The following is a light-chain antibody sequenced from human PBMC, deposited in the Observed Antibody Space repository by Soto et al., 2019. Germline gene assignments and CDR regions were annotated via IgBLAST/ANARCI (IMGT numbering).Light chain of an antibody. V-gene: IGKV3-20*01. Sequence: EILMTQSPATLSVAPGDRVTFSCRASQSVSYYLAWYQQKPGQAPRLLIYDASSRATGIADRFTGSGSGTDFTLTISRLEPEDFAVYYCHQYGSSPPSTFGQGTKVDIK. CDR3: HQYGSSPPST. CDR2: DAS. CDR1: QSVSYY. J-gene: IGKJ1*01.